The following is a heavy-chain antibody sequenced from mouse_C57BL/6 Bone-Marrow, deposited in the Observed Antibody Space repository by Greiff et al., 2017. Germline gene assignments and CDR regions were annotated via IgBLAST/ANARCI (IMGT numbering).Heavy chain of an antibody. V-gene: IGHV14-4*01. J-gene: IGHJ4*01. Sequence: VQLKQSGAELVRPGASVKLSCTASGFNIKDDYMHWVKQRPEQGLEWIGWIDPENGDTEYASKFQGKATITADTSSNTAYLQLSSLTSEDTAVYYCTTSVVATRDYYAMDYWGQGTSVTVSS. CDR1: GFNIKDDY. CDR2: IDPENGDT. D-gene: IGHD1-1*01. CDR3: TTSVVATRDYYAMDY.